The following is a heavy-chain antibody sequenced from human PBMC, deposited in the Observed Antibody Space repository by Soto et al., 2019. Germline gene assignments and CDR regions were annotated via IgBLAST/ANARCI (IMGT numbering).Heavy chain of an antibody. D-gene: IGHD2-21*02. V-gene: IGHV1-46*01. CDR1: GDTFTEYY. CDR2: VNPSGGHT. J-gene: IGHJ4*02. Sequence: VQLMQSGAEVKKPGASVKVSCKASGDTFTEYYIHCVRQAPGQGLEWMGTVNPSGGHTTYAQHFLGRVTMTRATATSTLYMELTSLTSEDTAVYYCARGGHVVVVTAALDYWGQGTLVTVSS. CDR3: ARGGHVVVVTAALDY.